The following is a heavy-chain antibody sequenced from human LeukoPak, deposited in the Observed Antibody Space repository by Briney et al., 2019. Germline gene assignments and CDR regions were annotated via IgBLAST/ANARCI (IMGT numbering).Heavy chain of an antibody. D-gene: IGHD2-2*01. CDR2: INSDGSST. J-gene: IGHJ4*02. V-gene: IGHV3-74*01. CDR3: ARVRKDIVVVPGAMRDTYYFDY. CDR1: GFTFSSYW. Sequence: PGGSLRLSRAASGFTFSSYWMHWVRQAPGKGLVWVSRINSDGSSTSYADSVKGRFTISKDNAKNTLYLQMNSLRAEDTAVYYCARVRKDIVVVPGAMRDTYYFDYWGQGTLVTVSS.